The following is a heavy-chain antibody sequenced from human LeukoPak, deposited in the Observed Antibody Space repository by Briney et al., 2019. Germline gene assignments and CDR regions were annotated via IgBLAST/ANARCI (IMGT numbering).Heavy chain of an antibody. Sequence: GGSLRLSCAASGFTLSNYWLHWVRQTPGKGLVWVSRINRDGSSTDYADSVKGRFTISRDNAKDTLYLQMNRLRAEDTAVYYCAKDLRGSHDYWGQGTLVTVSA. CDR3: AKDLRGSHDY. V-gene: IGHV3-74*01. CDR1: GFTLSNYW. J-gene: IGHJ4*02. CDR2: INRDGSST. D-gene: IGHD1-26*01.